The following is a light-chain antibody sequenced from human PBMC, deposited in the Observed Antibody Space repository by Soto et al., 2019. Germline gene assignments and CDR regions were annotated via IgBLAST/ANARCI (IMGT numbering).Light chain of an antibody. V-gene: IGLV2-14*01. CDR1: SSDVGGYNY. J-gene: IGLJ3*02. CDR2: DVS. CDR3: TSYTSSSTWV. Sequence: QSALTQPASVSGSPGQSITISCTGTSSDVGGYNYVSWYQQHPGKAPKLMIYDVSNRPSGVSNRFSGSKSGNTASLTISGLQAEDEADYYCTSYTSSSTWVFGGGPKRTVL.